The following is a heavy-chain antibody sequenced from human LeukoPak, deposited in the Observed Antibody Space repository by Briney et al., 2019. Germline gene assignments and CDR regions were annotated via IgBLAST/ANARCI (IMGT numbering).Heavy chain of an antibody. D-gene: IGHD3-10*01. J-gene: IGHJ3*02. CDR1: GYTFTSYG. CDR3: ARDRGVGIGENAFDI. CDR2: ISAYNGNT. V-gene: IGHV1-18*01. Sequence: ASVKVSCKASGYTFTSYGISWVRQAPGQGLEWMGWISAYNGNTNYAQKLQGRVTMTTDTSTSTAYMELSSLRSEDTAVYYCARDRGVGIGENAFDIWGQGTMVTVSS.